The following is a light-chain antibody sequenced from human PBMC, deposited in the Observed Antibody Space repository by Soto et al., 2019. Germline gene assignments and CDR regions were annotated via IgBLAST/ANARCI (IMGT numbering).Light chain of an antibody. Sequence: QSALTQPTSVSGSPGQSITISCTGNHNDIGTYDYVSWYQQHPGRAPRLLIHGVTTRPSGISGRFSASKSGLTASLTISGLQPEDEADYYCSSYAGGHKDVFGTGTKVTVL. J-gene: IGLJ1*01. CDR3: SSYAGGHKDV. CDR2: GVT. CDR1: HNDIGTYDY. V-gene: IGLV2-14*03.